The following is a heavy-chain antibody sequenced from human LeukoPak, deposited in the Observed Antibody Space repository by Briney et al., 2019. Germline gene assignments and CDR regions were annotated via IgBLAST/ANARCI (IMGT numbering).Heavy chain of an antibody. V-gene: IGHV3-21*01. J-gene: IGHJ4*02. Sequence: GGSLRLSCAASGFTFSSYSMSWVRQAPGKGLEWVSSISSSSSYIYYADSVKGRFTISRDNAKNSLYLQMNSLRAEDTAVYYCARAGGDFDWLLYFDYWGQGTLVTVSS. CDR1: GFTFSSYS. CDR2: ISSSSSYI. D-gene: IGHD3-9*01. CDR3: ARAGGDFDWLLYFDY.